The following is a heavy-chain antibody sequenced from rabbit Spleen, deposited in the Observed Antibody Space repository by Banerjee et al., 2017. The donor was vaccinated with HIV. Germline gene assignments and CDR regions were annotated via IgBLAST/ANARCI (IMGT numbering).Heavy chain of an antibody. CDR3: ARRSSDATFDL. CDR2: IDTGSRDFT. Sequence: QSLEESGGDLVQPGASLTLTCTASGFDFSAYTFMCWVRQAPGKGLEWIACIDTGSRDFTYYASWAKGRFTISKTSSTTVTLQMTSLTVADTATYFCARRSSDATFDLWGQGTLVTVS. V-gene: IGHV1S40*01. D-gene: IGHD2-1*01. J-gene: IGHJ2*01. CDR1: GFDFSAYTF.